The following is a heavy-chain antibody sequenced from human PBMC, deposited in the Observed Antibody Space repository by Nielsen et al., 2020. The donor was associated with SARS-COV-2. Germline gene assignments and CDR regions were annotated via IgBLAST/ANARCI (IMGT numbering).Heavy chain of an antibody. CDR2: IYYSGST. Sequence: SETLSLTCTVSGGSVSSGSYYWSWIRQPPGKGLEWIGYIYYSGSTNYNPSLKSRVTISVDTSKNQFSLKLSSVTAADTAVYYCARAGTLDFWSGYPYYYYYYGMDVWGQGTTVTVSS. CDR3: ARAGTLDFWSGYPYYYYYYGMDV. J-gene: IGHJ6*02. D-gene: IGHD3-3*01. V-gene: IGHV4-61*01. CDR1: GGSVSSGSYY.